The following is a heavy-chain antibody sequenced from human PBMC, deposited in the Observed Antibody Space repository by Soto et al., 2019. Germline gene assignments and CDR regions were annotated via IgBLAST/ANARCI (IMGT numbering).Heavy chain of an antibody. CDR2: IYWDDDK. V-gene: IGHV2-5*02. CDR1: GFSLSTSGVG. CDR3: ANRILGRPFDY. J-gene: IGHJ4*02. Sequence: GSGPTLVNPTQTLTLTCTFSGFSLSTSGVGVGWIRQPPGKAPEWLAIIYWDDDKRYSPFLKSGLTITKDTSKNQVVLTMTNVDPVDTAKYYCANRILGRPFDYWGQGTLVTVSS. D-gene: IGHD2-15*01.